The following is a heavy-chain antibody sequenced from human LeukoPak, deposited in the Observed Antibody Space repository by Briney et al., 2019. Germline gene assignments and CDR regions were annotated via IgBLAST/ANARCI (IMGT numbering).Heavy chain of an antibody. CDR1: GYTFTSYS. D-gene: IGHD2-15*01. Sequence: GGSLTLSCTASGYTFTSYSINWVRQAPAKGLEWVSYISSSSSTIYYADSVQGRFTISTDNAKKSLYLQMNSPVTDAAPANYCSRDSCSGGSCYLDYWGQGTLVTVSS. J-gene: IGHJ4*02. V-gene: IGHV3-48*01. CDR2: ISSSSSTI. CDR3: SRDSCSGGSCYLDY.